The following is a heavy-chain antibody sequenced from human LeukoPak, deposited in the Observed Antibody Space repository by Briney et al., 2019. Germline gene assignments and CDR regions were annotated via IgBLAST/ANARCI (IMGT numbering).Heavy chain of an antibody. CDR3: TRVSGWGSGWFYYYMDV. J-gene: IGHJ6*03. CDR1: GFSVSSDY. CDR2: IRAKTYGGTR. D-gene: IGHD6-19*01. V-gene: IGHV3-49*04. Sequence: GALILSCASSGFSVSSDYMSGVRQAPGEGLEWVGFIRAKTYGGTREHDASVQGRFTISRDDSKSIAYLQTNSLKTEDTAVYYCTRVSGWGSGWFYYYMDVWGKGTAVTIPS.